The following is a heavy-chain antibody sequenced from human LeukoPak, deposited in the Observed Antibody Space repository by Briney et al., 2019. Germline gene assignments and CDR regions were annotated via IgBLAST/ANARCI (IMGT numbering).Heavy chain of an antibody. J-gene: IGHJ4*02. CDR1: GGSIRSGSYY. D-gene: IGHD3-22*01. CDR3: ARTASGYYLFDY. V-gene: IGHV4-61*02. CDR2: MYTSGTT. Sequence: SETLSLTCTVSGGSIRSGSYYWNWIRQPAGKGLEWIGRMYTSGTTNYNPSLKSRVTISVDTSKNQFSLKLSSVTAADTAVYYCARTASGYYLFDYWGQGTLVTVSS.